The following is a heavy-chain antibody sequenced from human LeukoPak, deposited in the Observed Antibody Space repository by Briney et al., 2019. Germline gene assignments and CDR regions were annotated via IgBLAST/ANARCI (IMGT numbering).Heavy chain of an antibody. CDR3: ARARGSYSFDY. Sequence: GGSLRLSCAASGFTFSNYWMSWVRQPPGKGLEWVAHIKPDGSEKNYVDSVKGRFTLFRDDAKNSVYLQMNSLRVEDTAVYYCARARGSYSFDYWGQGTLVTVSS. J-gene: IGHJ4*02. D-gene: IGHD1-26*01. CDR1: GFTFSNYW. CDR2: IKPDGSEK. V-gene: IGHV3-7*01.